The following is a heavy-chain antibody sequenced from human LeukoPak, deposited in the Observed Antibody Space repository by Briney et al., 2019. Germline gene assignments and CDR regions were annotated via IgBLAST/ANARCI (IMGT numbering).Heavy chain of an antibody. CDR2: INHSGST. V-gene: IGHV4-34*01. J-gene: IGHJ6*02. Sequence: SETLSLTCAVYGGAFSGYYWSWIRQPPGKGLEWIGEINHSGSTNYNPSLKSRVTISVDTSKNQFSLKLSSVTAADTAVYYCARIPRFWSGFRRYYYYGMDVWGQGPRSQSP. D-gene: IGHD3-3*01. CDR1: GGAFSGYY. CDR3: ARIPRFWSGFRRYYYYGMDV.